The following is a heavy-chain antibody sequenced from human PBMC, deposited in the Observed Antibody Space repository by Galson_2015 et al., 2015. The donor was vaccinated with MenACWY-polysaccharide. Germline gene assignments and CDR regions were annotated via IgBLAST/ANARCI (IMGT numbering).Heavy chain of an antibody. D-gene: IGHD2-15*01. CDR1: GFTFSDYY. CDR3: ARVTRARDINAFRFDP. J-gene: IGHJ5*02. Sequence: SLRLSCAASGFTFSDYYMSWIRQAPGKGLEWVSYISSSGSTIYYADSVKGRFTISRDNAKNSLYLQMNSLRAEDTAVYYCARVTRARDINAFRFDPWGQGTLVTVSS. V-gene: IGHV3-11*01. CDR2: ISSSGSTI.